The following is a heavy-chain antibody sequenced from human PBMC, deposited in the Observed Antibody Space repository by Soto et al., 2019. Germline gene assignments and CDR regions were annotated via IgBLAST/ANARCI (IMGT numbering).Heavy chain of an antibody. CDR2: ISYDGSNK. J-gene: IGHJ4*02. CDR1: GFTFSSYA. D-gene: IGHD2-21*02. V-gene: IGHV3-30-3*01. CDR3: ARDRYEIIVVVTGSFDY. Sequence: GGSLRLSCAASGFTFSSYAMRWVRQAPGKGLEWVAVISYDGSNKYYADSVKGRFTISRDNSKNTLYLQMNSLRAEDTAVYYCARDRYEIIVVVTGSFDYWGQGTLVTVSS.